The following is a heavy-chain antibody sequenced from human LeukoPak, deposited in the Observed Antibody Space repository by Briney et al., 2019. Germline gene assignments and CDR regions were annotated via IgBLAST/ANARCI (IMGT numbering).Heavy chain of an antibody. J-gene: IGHJ4*02. Sequence: SLKISCTGVGCRFTSYWISWVRQLPGKGLEWVGRIDPTDSFTNYGPSFQGHVTFSADRSISTAYLQWSSLKASDTAMYYCAFAPPLMYSHDWEGGDYWGQGSQVTVSS. CDR1: GCRFTSYW. V-gene: IGHV5-10-1*01. CDR2: IDPTDSFT. CDR3: AFAPPLMYSHDWEGGDY. D-gene: IGHD3-9*01.